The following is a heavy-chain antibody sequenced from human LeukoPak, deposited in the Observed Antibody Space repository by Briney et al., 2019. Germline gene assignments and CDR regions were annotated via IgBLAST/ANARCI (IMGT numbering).Heavy chain of an antibody. J-gene: IGHJ4*02. CDR3: AKSGYDSSGYYYVPDD. V-gene: IGHV3-30*18. Sequence: PGGSLRLSCAASGFSFSNYDMHWVRQAPGKGLEWVAVISYDGSNKYYADSVKGRFTISRDNSKNMLDLLMNSLRAEDTAVYFCAKSGYDSSGYYYVPDDWGQGTLVTVSS. D-gene: IGHD3-22*01. CDR2: ISYDGSNK. CDR1: GFSFSNYD.